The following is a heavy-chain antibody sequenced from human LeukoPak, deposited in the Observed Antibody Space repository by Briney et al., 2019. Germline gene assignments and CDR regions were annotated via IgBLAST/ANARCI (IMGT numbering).Heavy chain of an antibody. D-gene: IGHD3-22*01. CDR2: IYYSGST. J-gene: IGHJ4*02. CDR3: ARGYYDSSGYYYEKGSFDY. CDR1: GGSINSYY. V-gene: IGHV4-59*01. Sequence: SETLSLTCTVSGGSINSYYWSWIRQPPGKGLEWIGYIYYSGSTNYNPSLKSRVTISVDTSKNQFSLKLSSVTAADTAVYYCARGYYDSSGYYYEKGSFDYWGQGTLVTVSS.